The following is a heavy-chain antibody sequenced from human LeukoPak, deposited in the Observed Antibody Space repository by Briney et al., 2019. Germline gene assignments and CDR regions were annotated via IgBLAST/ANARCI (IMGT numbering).Heavy chain of an antibody. CDR1: GFTFSSYW. CDR2: ISSSSSYI. D-gene: IGHD1-26*01. Sequence: GGSLRLSCAASGFTFSSYWMTWVRQAPGKGLEWVSSISSSSSYIYYADSVKGRFTISRDNAKNSLYLQMNSLRAEDTAVYYCARDSGWELRERFDYWGQGTLVTVSS. V-gene: IGHV3-21*01. CDR3: ARDSGWELRERFDY. J-gene: IGHJ4*02.